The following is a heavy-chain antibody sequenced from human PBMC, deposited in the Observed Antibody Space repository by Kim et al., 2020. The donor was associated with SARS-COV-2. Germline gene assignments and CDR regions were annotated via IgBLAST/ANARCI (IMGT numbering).Heavy chain of an antibody. Sequence: GGSLRLSCAASGFTFSSYWMSCVRQAPGKGLEWVANIKQDGSEKYYVDSVKGRFTISRDNAKNSLYLQMNSLRAEDTAVYYCARVSNWNYDWFDPWGQGTLVTVSS. D-gene: IGHD1-7*01. J-gene: IGHJ5*02. CDR3: ARVSNWNYDWFDP. CDR1: GFTFSSYW. CDR2: IKQDGSEK. V-gene: IGHV3-7*03.